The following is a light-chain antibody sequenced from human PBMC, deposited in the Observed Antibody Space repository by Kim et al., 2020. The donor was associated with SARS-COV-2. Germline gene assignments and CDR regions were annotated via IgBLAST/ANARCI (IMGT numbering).Light chain of an antibody. J-gene: IGKJ4*01. V-gene: IGKV3-20*01. CDR2: DAS. Sequence: EIVLTQSPGTLSLSPGERATLSCRTSQKIGNNYLAWYQQKPGQAPRLLIYDASRRATGIPDRFSGSGSGTDFSLTISRLEPEDFALFYCQQYGNSPLTFGEGTKVDIK. CDR1: QKIGNNY. CDR3: QQYGNSPLT.